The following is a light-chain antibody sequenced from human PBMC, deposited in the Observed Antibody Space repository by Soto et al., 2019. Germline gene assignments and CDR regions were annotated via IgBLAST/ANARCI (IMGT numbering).Light chain of an antibody. CDR2: RNA. CDR1: SSNIGSNY. Sequence: QSVLTQPPSASGTPGQRVTIFCSGSSSNIGSNYVYWYQQVPGTAPNFLIYRNAQQPTGVPARFSASKSDTSASLAIGGLRSEDGADYYCSAWNGSRCVVFGGGTKLTVL. CDR3: SAWNGSRCVV. V-gene: IGLV1-47*01. J-gene: IGLJ2*01.